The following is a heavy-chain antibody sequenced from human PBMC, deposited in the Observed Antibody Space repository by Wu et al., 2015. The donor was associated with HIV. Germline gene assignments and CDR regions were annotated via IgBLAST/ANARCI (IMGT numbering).Heavy chain of an antibody. V-gene: IGHV1-18*01. Sequence: QVQLVQSGAEVKKPGSSVKVSCKASGGTFTNYGLNWVRQAPGQGLEWMGRISAYNGNTDYAQKFQGRVTMTTDTSTSTAYMELRSLRSDDTAVYYCARDQASSKAAAGGKGAFDIWGQGTMVTVSS. CDR3: ARDQASSKAAAGGKGAFDI. D-gene: IGHD6-13*01. J-gene: IGHJ3*02. CDR2: ISAYNGNT. CDR1: GGTFTNYG.